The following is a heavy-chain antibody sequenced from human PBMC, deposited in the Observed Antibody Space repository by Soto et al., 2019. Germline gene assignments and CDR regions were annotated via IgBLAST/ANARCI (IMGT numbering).Heavy chain of an antibody. Sequence: QVQLVQSGAEVKKPGASVKVSCKASGNTFTSYDINWVRQATGQGLEYLGWMNPNSGNTAYVQKFQGRVTMTWDTSITTAYMELSGLRSEDTAVYFCARGVKYGAYSRWCDPWGQGTLVTVSS. CDR3: ARGVKYGAYSRWCDP. D-gene: IGHD4-17*01. J-gene: IGHJ5*02. CDR2: MNPNSGNT. CDR1: GNTFTSYD. V-gene: IGHV1-8*01.